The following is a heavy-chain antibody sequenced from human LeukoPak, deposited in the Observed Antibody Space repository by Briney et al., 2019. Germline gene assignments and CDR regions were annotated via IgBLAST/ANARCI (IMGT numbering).Heavy chain of an antibody. CDR1: GFTFRSYG. D-gene: IGHD1-1*01. CDR3: AKLKAINDDFDY. Sequence: GGTLRLSCAASGFTFRSYGMTWVRQAPGKGLEWVSAISGSGDSTYYADSVKGRFTISRDNSKNTLYLQMNSLRAEDTAVYYCAKLKAINDDFDYWGQGTLVTVSS. CDR2: ISGSGDST. J-gene: IGHJ4*02. V-gene: IGHV3-23*01.